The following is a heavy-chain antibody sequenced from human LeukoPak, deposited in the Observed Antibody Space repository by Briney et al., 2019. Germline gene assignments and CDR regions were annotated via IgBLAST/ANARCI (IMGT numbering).Heavy chain of an antibody. CDR1: GGSMSSSTYY. V-gene: IGHV4-39*01. Sequence: SETLSLTCTVSGGSMSSSTYYWGWRRQPPGKGLEWVGSIYHSGSAYYNPSLKSRVTISVDTSKNQFSLKLSSVTAADTAVYYCARHLGIQLWFLDYWGQGTLVTVSS. CDR2: IYHSGSA. CDR3: ARHLGIQLWFLDY. D-gene: IGHD5-18*01. J-gene: IGHJ4*02.